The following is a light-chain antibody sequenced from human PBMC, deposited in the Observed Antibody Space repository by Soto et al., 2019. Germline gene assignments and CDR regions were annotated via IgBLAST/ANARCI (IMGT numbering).Light chain of an antibody. CDR2: SSK. CDR1: TSNIGSNT. Sequence: QSVLTQPPSASGTPGQKVTMSCSGSTSNIGSNTVNWYQQLPGKAPKLLIYSSKQRASGVPDRVSGSKSGTSASLAISGLQSEDEADYYCCSFAGSSTSFGGGTKVTVL. V-gene: IGLV1-44*01. J-gene: IGLJ3*02. CDR3: CSFAGSSTS.